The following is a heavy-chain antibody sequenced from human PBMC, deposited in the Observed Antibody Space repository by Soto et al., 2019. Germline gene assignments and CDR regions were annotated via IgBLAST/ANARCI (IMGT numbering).Heavy chain of an antibody. CDR3: ARSDNRNSLYGVDV. D-gene: IGHD1-7*01. CDR1: GGSLSGYY. V-gene: IGHV4-34*01. CDR2: INHRGSS. Sequence: SETLSLTCAVNGGSLSGYYWSWVRQSPGKGLEWIGEINHRGSSDYNPSLKSRVTISIDASKNHVTLELTSVTAADTAVYYCARSDNRNSLYGVDVWGQGTAVTVSS. J-gene: IGHJ6*02.